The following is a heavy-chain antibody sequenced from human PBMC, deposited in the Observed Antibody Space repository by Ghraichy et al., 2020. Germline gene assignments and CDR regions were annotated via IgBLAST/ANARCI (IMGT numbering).Heavy chain of an antibody. Sequence: SETLSLTCTVSGGSISSGDYYWSWIRQPPGKGLEWIGYIYYSGSTYYNPSLKSRVTISVDTSKNQFSLKLSSVTAADTAVYYCARVDYGSSGYYSNYWGPGTLVTVSS. V-gene: IGHV4-30-4*01. CDR1: GGSISSGDYY. CDR3: ARVDYGSSGYYSNY. CDR2: IYYSGST. D-gene: IGHD3-22*01. J-gene: IGHJ4*02.